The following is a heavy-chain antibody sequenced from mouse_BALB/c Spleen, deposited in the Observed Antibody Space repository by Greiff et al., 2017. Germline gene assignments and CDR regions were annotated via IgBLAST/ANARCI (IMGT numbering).Heavy chain of an antibody. CDR3: AREGIYYDYDGWFAY. CDR2: IDPANGNT. V-gene: IGHV14-3*02. Sequence: VQLQHSGAELVKPGASVKLSCTASGFNIKDTYMHWVKQRPEQGLEWIGRIDPANGNTKYDPKFQGKATITADTSSNTAYLQLSSLTSEDTAVYYCAREGIYYDYDGWFAYWGEGTLVTVSA. CDR1: GFNIKDTY. J-gene: IGHJ3*01. D-gene: IGHD2-4*01.